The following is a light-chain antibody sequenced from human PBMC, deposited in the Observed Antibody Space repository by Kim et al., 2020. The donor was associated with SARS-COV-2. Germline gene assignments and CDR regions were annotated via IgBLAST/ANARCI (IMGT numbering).Light chain of an antibody. CDR1: QSFSNW. Sequence: DLQMTQSPSFVSASVGDRVTITCRASQSFSNWLAWYQQRPGGAPKLLIYASSSLHRGVPSRFSATESGTEFTLTISSLQPEDFATYYCQQTNNFPLAFGGGTKLEIK. CDR3: QQTNNFPLA. V-gene: IGKV1-12*01. J-gene: IGKJ4*01. CDR2: ASS.